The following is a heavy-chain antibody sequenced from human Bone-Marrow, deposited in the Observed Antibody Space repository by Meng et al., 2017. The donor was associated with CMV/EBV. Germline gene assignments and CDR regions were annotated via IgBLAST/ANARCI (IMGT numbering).Heavy chain of an antibody. J-gene: IGHJ4*02. D-gene: IGHD6-19*01. Sequence: GESLKISCAASGFTFSSYAMHWVRQAPGKGLEWVAVISYDGSNKYYADSVKGRFTISRDNSKNTLYLQMNSLRAEDTAVYYCARVRRLVRAGGFDYWGQGTLVTVSS. CDR2: ISYDGSNK. CDR1: GFTFSSYA. CDR3: ARVRRLVRAGGFDY. V-gene: IGHV3-30*04.